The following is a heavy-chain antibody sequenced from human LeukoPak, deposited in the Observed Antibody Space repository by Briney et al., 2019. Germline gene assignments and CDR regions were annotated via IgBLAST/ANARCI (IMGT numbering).Heavy chain of an antibody. Sequence: GGSLRLSCEGSGFTFSSYWINWVRQAPGKGLDWVATIKPDGSAKYYADSVKDRFTISRGNAKNSLYLQMNSLRVEDTAMYYCARNILTSDGLWGQGTLVTVSS. CDR3: ARNILTSDGL. V-gene: IGHV3-7*01. CDR1: GFTFSSYW. D-gene: IGHD2-8*01. CDR2: IKPDGSAK. J-gene: IGHJ4*02.